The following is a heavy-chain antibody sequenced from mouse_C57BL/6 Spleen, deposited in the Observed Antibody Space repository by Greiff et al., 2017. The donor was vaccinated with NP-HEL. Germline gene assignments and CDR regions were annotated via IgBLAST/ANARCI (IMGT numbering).Heavy chain of an antibody. D-gene: IGHD2-2*01. CDR1: GFTFSSYA. CDR3: ARWLRRSFDY. V-gene: IGHV5-4*01. Sequence: EVQLVESGGGLVKPGGSLKLSCAASGFTFSSYAMSWVRQTPEKRLEWVATISDGGSYTYYPDNVKGRFTISRDNAKNNLYLQMSHLKSEDTAMYYCARWLRRSFDYWGQGTTLTVSS. J-gene: IGHJ2*01. CDR2: ISDGGSYT.